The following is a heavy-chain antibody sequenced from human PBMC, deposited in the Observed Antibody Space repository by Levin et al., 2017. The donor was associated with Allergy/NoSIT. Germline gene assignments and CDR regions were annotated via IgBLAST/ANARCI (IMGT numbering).Heavy chain of an antibody. D-gene: IGHD2-21*01. CDR1: GFTFSSNA. J-gene: IGHJ6*02. CDR2: ISGTGGST. CDR3: AKYRAAYSYFGMDV. Sequence: GGSLRLSCAASGFTFSSNAMSWVRQAPGKGLEWVSAISGTGGSTYYADSVKGRFTISRDYSENTLYLRMNNLRADDTAVYYCAKYRAAYSYFGMDVWGPGTTVTVSS. V-gene: IGHV3-23*01.